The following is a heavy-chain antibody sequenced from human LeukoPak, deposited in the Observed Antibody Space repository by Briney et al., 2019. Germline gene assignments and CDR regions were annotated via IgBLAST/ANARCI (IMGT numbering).Heavy chain of an antibody. CDR1: GGSISSDY. V-gene: IGHV4-59*12. CDR3: ARVSLVYGMDV. CDR2: MYYTGSP. Sequence: SETLSLTCSVSGGSISSDYRSWIRQPPGKGLEWIGYMYYTGSPNYNPSFKSRFTISLATSKTQFSLKLNSVTPADTAVYYCARVSLVYGMDVWGQGTTITVSS. J-gene: IGHJ6*01.